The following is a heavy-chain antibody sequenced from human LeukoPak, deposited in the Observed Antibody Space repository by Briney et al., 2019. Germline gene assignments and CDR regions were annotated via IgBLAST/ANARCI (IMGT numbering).Heavy chain of an antibody. CDR3: AKDTVEMATIKFAPFDY. CDR2: ISGSGGST. V-gene: IGHV3-23*01. J-gene: IGHJ4*02. Sequence: GGSLTLSCAASGFTFSSYAMSWVRQAPGKGLEWVSAISGSGGSTYYADSVKGRFTISRDNSKNTLCLQMNSLRAEDTAVYYCAKDTVEMATIKFAPFDYWGQGTLVTVSS. CDR1: GFTFSSYA. D-gene: IGHD5-24*01.